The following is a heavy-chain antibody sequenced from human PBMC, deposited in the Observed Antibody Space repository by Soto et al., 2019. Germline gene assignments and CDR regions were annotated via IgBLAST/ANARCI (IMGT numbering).Heavy chain of an antibody. CDR1: GYTFTSYD. V-gene: IGHV1-8*01. CDR3: ARERSAAGTEWSDP. J-gene: IGHJ5*02. Sequence: QVQLVQSGAEVKKPGASVKVSCKASGYTFTSYDINWVRQATGQRLEWMGWMNPNSGNTGYAQKFPSRVNMTRNTSISTTYMELSSLTSEDTAVYYCARERSAAGTEWSDPWGQRSPVTVSS. D-gene: IGHD6-13*01. CDR2: MNPNSGNT.